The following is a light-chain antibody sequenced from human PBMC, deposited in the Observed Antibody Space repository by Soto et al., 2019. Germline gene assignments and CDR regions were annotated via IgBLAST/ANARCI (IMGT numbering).Light chain of an antibody. J-gene: IGKJ1*01. Sequence: EIVMTQSPATLSVSPGERATLSCRASQSVSSNLAWYQQKPGRAPRLLIYGASTRATGIPARFSGSGSGTEFTLTISSLQSEDFAVYYCKQYNNWPRTFGQGTNVDIK. CDR1: QSVSSN. CDR2: GAS. V-gene: IGKV3-15*01. CDR3: KQYNNWPRT.